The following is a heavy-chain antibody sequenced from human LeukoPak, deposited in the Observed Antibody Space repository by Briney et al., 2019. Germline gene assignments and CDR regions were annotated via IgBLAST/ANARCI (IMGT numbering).Heavy chain of an antibody. CDR2: IYYSGST. CDR3: ARVDCSSTSCYDFDY. J-gene: IGHJ4*02. CDR1: GGSISSYY. V-gene: IGHV4-59*01. Sequence: SETLSLTCTVSGGSISSYYWSWIRQPPGKGLEWIGYIYYSGSTNYNPSLKSRVTISVDTSKNQFSLKLSSVPAADTAVYYCARVDCSSTSCYDFDYWGQGTLVTVSS. D-gene: IGHD2-2*01.